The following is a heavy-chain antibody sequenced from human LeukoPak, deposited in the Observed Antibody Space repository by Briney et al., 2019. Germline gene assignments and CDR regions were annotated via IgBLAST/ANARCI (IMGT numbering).Heavy chain of an antibody. J-gene: IGHJ4*02. CDR1: GFTFSSYG. Sequence: PGGSLRLSCAASGFTFSSYGMHWVRQAPGKGLEWVAVISYDGSNKYYAESVKGRFTISRDNSKNTLYLQMNGLRPEDTAVYYCAKDQYDSSGSDYWGQGTLVTVSS. D-gene: IGHD3-22*01. CDR3: AKDQYDSSGSDY. CDR2: ISYDGSNK. V-gene: IGHV3-30*18.